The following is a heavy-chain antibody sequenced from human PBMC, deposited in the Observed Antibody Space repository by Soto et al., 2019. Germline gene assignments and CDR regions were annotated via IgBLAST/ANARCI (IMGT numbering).Heavy chain of an antibody. CDR1: GFSLSTIEVG. CDR2: IYWDDDK. CDR3: AHRRVGRGYAFDT. Sequence: QITLKESGPTLVKPTQTLTLTCTFSGFSLSTIEVGVGWIRQPPGKALEWLALIYWDDDKHYNPSLKSRLTITTDSSKSQVVLTMTHMDPVDTATDYGAHRRVGRGYAFDTWGQGTVVTVSS. V-gene: IGHV2-5*02. J-gene: IGHJ3*02. D-gene: IGHD2-15*01.